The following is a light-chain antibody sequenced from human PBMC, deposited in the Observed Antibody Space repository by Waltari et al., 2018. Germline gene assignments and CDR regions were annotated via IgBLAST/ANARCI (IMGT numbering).Light chain of an antibody. J-gene: IGKJ1*01. CDR3: QKYERLPAT. V-gene: IGKV3-20*01. CDR2: GAS. Sequence: EIVLTQPPGTLSLSPGERAPPSCRASQSVGTYLAWYQQTPGQAPRLLIYGASNRAAGIPDRFSGSGSGTDFSLTISRLEPEDFAVYYCQKYERLPATFGQGTKVEI. CDR1: QSVGTY.